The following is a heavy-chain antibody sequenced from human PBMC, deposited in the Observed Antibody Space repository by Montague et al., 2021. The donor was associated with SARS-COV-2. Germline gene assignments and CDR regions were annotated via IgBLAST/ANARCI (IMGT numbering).Heavy chain of an antibody. CDR2: ISSSSSYI. Sequence: SLRLSCAASEFTFSSYRMNWVRQAPGKGLEWVSSISSSSSYIYYADSVKGRFTISRDNAKNSLYLQMNSLRAEDTAVYYCARDAHYDILTGYFGYWGQGTLVTVSS. V-gene: IGHV3-21*01. CDR3: ARDAHYDILTGYFGY. J-gene: IGHJ4*02. D-gene: IGHD3-9*01. CDR1: EFTFSSYR.